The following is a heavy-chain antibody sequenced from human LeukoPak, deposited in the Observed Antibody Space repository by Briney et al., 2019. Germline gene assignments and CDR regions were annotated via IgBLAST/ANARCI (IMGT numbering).Heavy chain of an antibody. Sequence: QTGGSLRLSCVASGFTFSXYAMNWVRQAPGKGLEWVSTFKTNYNQVYYAESVRGRFTISTDNSKNTAYLQMNSLRVEDTALYYCARSVPDYTRFDFWGQGALVTVSS. CDR2: FKTNYNQV. V-gene: IGHV3-23*05. CDR1: GFTFSXYA. CDR3: ARSVPDYTRFDF. J-gene: IGHJ4*02. D-gene: IGHD4-11*01.